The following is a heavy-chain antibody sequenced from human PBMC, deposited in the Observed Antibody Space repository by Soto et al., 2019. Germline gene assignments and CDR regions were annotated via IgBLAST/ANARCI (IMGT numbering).Heavy chain of an antibody. J-gene: IGHJ3*02. CDR3: ARAGDRGAFDI. CDR1: GGSISSGGYY. Sequence: QVQLQESGPGLVKPSQTLSLTCTVSGGSISSGGYYWSWIRQHPGKVLERIGYIYYSGSTYYNPSLKGRVTISVDTSKNQFSLKLSSVTAADTAVYYCARAGDRGAFDIWGQGTMVTVSS. D-gene: IGHD4-17*01. V-gene: IGHV4-31*03. CDR2: IYYSGST.